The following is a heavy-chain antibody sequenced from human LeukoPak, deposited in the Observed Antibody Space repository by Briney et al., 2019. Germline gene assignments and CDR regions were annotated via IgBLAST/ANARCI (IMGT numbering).Heavy chain of an antibody. CDR1: GGSISSYY. V-gene: IGHV4-59*12. CDR3: ARGISGPNAFDI. J-gene: IGHJ3*02. Sequence: SETLSLTCSVSGGSISSYYWNWIRQPPGKGLEWIGYISYSGSTNYNPSLKSRVTISVDTSKNHFSLKLSSVTAADTAVYYCARGISGPNAFDIWGQGTMVTVSS. D-gene: IGHD3/OR15-3a*01. CDR2: ISYSGST.